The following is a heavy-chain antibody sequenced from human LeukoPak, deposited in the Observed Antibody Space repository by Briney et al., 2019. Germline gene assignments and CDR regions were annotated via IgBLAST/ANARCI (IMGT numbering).Heavy chain of an antibody. V-gene: IGHV3-23*01. D-gene: IGHD3-16*01. J-gene: IGHJ6*03. CDR1: GFTFSSDA. CDR3: AKGRLWGRGGYHYYYMDV. Sequence: GGSLRLSCEASGFTFSSDAMNWVRQAPGKGLEWVSAINGSGSSPYYADSVKGRFTVSRDNTKNTLYLQMSSLRVEDTALYYCAKGRLWGRGGYHYYYMDVWGKGTAVTISS. CDR2: INGSGSSP.